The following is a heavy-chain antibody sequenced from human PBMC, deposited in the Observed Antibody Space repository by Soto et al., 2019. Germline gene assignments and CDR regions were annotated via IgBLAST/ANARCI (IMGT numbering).Heavy chain of an antibody. D-gene: IGHD1-26*01. CDR3: ARGGVVSTSGWFDP. CDR2: ITAYNGNT. J-gene: IGHJ5*02. V-gene: IGHV1-18*01. Sequence: QVQLVQSGAEVKEPGASVTVSCKASGYIFTSYGISWVRQAPGQGLEWMGWITAYNGNTNYAQKFQDRVTMTTDTSTTTAYMDLRSLRSEDTAVYYCARGGVVSTSGWFDPWGQGTLVTVSS. CDR1: GYIFTSYG.